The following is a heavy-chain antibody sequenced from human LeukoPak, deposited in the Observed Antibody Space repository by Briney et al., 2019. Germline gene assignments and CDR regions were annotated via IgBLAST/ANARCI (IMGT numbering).Heavy chain of an antibody. CDR2: ISSSRDYI. J-gene: IGHJ6*04. CDR3: ARAMYSSSWGKYYGMDV. CDR1: GDTFSSYS. D-gene: IGHD6-13*01. Sequence: GGSLRLSCAASGDTFSSYSLNRVRQAPGKGLEWVACISSSRDYIYYADSVKGRFTISRDNAKNSLSLQMNSLRAEDTAVYYCARAMYSSSWGKYYGMDVWGKGTTVTVSS. V-gene: IGHV3-21*01.